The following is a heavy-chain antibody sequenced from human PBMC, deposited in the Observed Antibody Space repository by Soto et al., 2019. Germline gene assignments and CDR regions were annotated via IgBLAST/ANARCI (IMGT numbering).Heavy chain of an antibody. CDR3: ARENGASSLAY. CDR2: IISILDIP. J-gene: IGHJ4*02. CDR1: GGTVSAYT. V-gene: IGHV1-69*02. D-gene: IGHD6-6*01. Sequence: QVQLVQSGAEVKKPGSSVKVSCEASGGTVSAYTINWVRQAPGQGLEWMGRIISILDIPNYAQKFQGRLTIIADTSTSTTYMELRNLRSEDTATYYCARENGASSLAYWGQGTLVTVSS.